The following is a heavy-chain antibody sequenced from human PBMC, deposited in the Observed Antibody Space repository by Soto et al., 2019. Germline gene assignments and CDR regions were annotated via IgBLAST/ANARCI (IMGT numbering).Heavy chain of an antibody. D-gene: IGHD4-17*01. Sequence: VQLVQSGAEVKKPGSSVKISCKPSGGTFSSYAINWVRQAPGQGLEWMGGIIPMFAAIKYAQSFQGRVTITADESTSTAYMELSSLRSEDTAVYYCASDHGERNYYYYTMDVWGQGTTVTVSS. V-gene: IGHV1-69*01. CDR3: ASDHGERNYYYYTMDV. CDR2: IIPMFAAI. J-gene: IGHJ6*02. CDR1: GGTFSSYA.